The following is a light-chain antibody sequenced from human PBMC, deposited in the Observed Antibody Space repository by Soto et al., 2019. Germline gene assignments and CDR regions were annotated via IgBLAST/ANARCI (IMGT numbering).Light chain of an antibody. CDR3: QSYDIRLSSDGV. V-gene: IGLV1-40*01. CDR2: GNS. Sequence: QSALTQPPSVSGAPGQRVTISCTGSSTNIGAGYYVHWYQQLPGTAPKLLIYGNSNRPSGVPDRFSGSKSGTSASLAITGFQAEDEADDYCQSYDIRLSSDGVFGGGTKLTVL. J-gene: IGLJ2*01. CDR1: STNIGAGYY.